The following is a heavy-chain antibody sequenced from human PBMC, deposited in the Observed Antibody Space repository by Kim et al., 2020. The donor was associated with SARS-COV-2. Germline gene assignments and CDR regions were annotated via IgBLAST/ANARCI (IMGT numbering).Heavy chain of an antibody. CDR3: AKSDCNTPDCKLFHF. J-gene: IGHJ4*02. CDR2: ITGSGDGT. CDR1: GFTFSGYT. V-gene: IGHV3-23*01. D-gene: IGHD2-15*01. Sequence: GGSLRLSCAASGFTFSGYTMTWVRQAPGKGLEWVSSITGSGDGTKYAASVKGRFTISRDNSKNTLYLQMDSLRAEDPAVYSCAKSDCNTPDCKLFHFWGQRTLVTVSS.